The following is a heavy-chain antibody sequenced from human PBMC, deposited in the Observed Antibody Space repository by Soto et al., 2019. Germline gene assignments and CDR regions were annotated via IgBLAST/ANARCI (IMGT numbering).Heavy chain of an antibody. D-gene: IGHD3-22*01. J-gene: IGHJ6*02. V-gene: IGHV5-51*01. CDR2: IYPDDSDT. CDR1: GKIFRKSW. Sequence: PXESLNMFFRTSGKIFRKSWIGLVRQMPGKGLEWMGIIYPDDSDTTYNPSFQGRVTMSADKSISTAYLHWSSLKASDTAIYYCARGVGFQLLLTENSRHYYGLDVWGQGTKVTVSS. CDR3: ARGVGFQLLLTENSRHYYGLDV.